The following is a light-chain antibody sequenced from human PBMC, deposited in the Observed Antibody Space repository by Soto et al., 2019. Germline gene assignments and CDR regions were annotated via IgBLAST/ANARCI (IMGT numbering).Light chain of an antibody. CDR1: QGISTY. CDR3: QQLNSFPFT. Sequence: IQLTQSPSSLSASVGDRFTITCRSSQGISTYLAWYQQKPGKAPKLLIYSASTLQSGVPSRFSGSASGTGFTLTISNLQPEDFATYYCQQLNSFPFTFGGGTRVEIK. V-gene: IGKV1-9*01. CDR2: SAS. J-gene: IGKJ4*01.